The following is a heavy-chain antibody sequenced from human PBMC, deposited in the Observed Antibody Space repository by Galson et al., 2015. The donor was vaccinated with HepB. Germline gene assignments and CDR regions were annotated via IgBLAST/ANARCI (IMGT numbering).Heavy chain of an antibody. D-gene: IGHD1-1*01. CDR2: ITPSRGGA. Sequence: SVKVSCKASGYTFTGYYMHWVRQAPGQGLEWMGWITPSRGGANYAQKFQGRVTMTRDTSINTAYMELSSLRSDDTAVYYCASGPLYNWNDRNNCFDPWGQGTLVTVSS. CDR1: GYTFTGYY. J-gene: IGHJ5*02. V-gene: IGHV1-2*02. CDR3: ASGPLYNWNDRNNCFDP.